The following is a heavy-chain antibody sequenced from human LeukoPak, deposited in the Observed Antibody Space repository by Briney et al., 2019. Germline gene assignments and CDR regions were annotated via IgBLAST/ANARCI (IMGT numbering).Heavy chain of an antibody. CDR2: ISSSSSTI. D-gene: IGHD3-10*01. CDR3: ARDMVRGVISDLANWFDP. CDR1: GFTFSSYS. J-gene: IGHJ5*02. V-gene: IGHV3-48*01. Sequence: PGGSLRLSCAASGFTFSSYSMNWVRQAPGKGLEWVSYISSSSSTIYYADSVKGRFTISRDNAKNSLYLQMNSLRAEDTVVYYCARDMVRGVISDLANWFDPWGQGTLVTVSS.